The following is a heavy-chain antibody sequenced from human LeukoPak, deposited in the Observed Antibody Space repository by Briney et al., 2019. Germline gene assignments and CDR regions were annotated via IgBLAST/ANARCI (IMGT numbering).Heavy chain of an antibody. CDR1: GCTFSSYG. CDR2: ISYDGINK. V-gene: IGHV3-30*18. J-gene: IGHJ4*02. D-gene: IGHD3-22*01. Sequence: GGSLRLSCAASGCTFSSYGMHWVRQAPGKGLEWVAVISYDGINKYYADSVKGRFTISRDNSKNTLYLQMNSLRAEDTAVYYCAKDWALYYYDSSGYFEDWGQGTLVTVSS. CDR3: AKDWALYYYDSSGYFED.